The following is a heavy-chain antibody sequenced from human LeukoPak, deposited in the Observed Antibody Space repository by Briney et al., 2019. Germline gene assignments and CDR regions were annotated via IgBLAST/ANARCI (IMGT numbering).Heavy chain of an antibody. Sequence: SETLSLTCTVSGGSIRSYYWSWIRQPPGKGLDWIGYIYYSGSTTYNATLTNRVTISVDTSKSQFALKLSSVTAADTGVYYCAREVGYCSGGSCYAYFDDWGQGTLVTVSS. CDR2: IYYSGST. V-gene: IGHV4-59*01. J-gene: IGHJ4*01. CDR3: AREVGYCSGGSCYAYFDD. D-gene: IGHD2-15*01. CDR1: GGSIRSYY.